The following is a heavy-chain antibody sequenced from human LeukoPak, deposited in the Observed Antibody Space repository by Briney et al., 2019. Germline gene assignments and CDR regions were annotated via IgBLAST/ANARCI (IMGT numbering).Heavy chain of an antibody. V-gene: IGHV3-23*01. CDR3: ARGGGDSSGWSLFDY. CDR1: GFTFSSYA. CDR2: ISGSGGST. D-gene: IGHD6-19*01. Sequence: GGSLRLSCAASGFTFSSYAMSWVRQAPGKGLEWVSAISGSGGSTYYADSVKGRFTISRDNSKNTLYLQMNSLRAEDTAVYYCARGGGDSSGWSLFDYWGQGTLVTVSS. J-gene: IGHJ4*02.